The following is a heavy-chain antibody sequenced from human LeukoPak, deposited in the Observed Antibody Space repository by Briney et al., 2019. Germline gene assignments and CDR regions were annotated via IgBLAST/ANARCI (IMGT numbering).Heavy chain of an antibody. CDR2: IYPGDSDT. CDR1: GYSFTSYW. J-gene: IGHJ1*01. V-gene: IGHV5-51*01. Sequence: ESLKISCKGSGYSFTSYWIGWVRQMPGKGLEWMGIIYPGDSDTRYSPSFQGQVTISADKSISTAYLQWSSLKASDTAMYYCARVAGRYYDSSGYPEVYFQHWGQGTLVTVSS. CDR3: ARVAGRYYDSSGYPEVYFQH. D-gene: IGHD3-22*01.